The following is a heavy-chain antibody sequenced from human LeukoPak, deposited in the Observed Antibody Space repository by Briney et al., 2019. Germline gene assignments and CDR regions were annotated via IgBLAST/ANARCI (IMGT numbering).Heavy chain of an antibody. CDR3: ASATVAGPNFDY. CDR2: INWNGGST. CDR1: GFTFDDYG. Sequence: VGSLRLSCAASGFTFDDYGMSWVRQAPGKGLEWVSGINWNGGSTGYADSVKGRFTISRDNAKNSLYLQMNSLRAEDTALYYCASATVAGPNFDYWGQGTLVTVSS. J-gene: IGHJ4*02. V-gene: IGHV3-20*04. D-gene: IGHD6-19*01.